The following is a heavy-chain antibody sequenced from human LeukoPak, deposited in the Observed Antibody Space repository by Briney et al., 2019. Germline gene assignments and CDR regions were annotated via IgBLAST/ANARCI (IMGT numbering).Heavy chain of an antibody. D-gene: IGHD3-10*01. CDR2: INPSGGST. V-gene: IGHV1-46*01. CDR3: AREGVHYYGPGSYRYFDY. Sequence: ASVKVSCKASGYTFTSYYMHWVRQAPGQGLEWMGIINPSGGSTSYAQKFQGRVTMTRDTSTRTVYMELSSLRSEDTAVYYCAREGVHYYGPGSYRYFDYWGQGTLVTVSS. CDR1: GYTFTSYY. J-gene: IGHJ4*02.